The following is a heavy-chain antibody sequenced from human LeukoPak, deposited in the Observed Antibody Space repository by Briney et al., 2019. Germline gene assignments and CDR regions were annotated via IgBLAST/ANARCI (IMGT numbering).Heavy chain of an antibody. D-gene: IGHD5-12*01. J-gene: IGHJ4*02. V-gene: IGHV1-2*02. CDR3: ARVMGTRGFVY. CDR2: INPDSGGT. CDR1: GYSFTDHY. Sequence: ASVKVSCKTSGYSFTDHYMHWVRKAPGQGLECLGWINPDSGGTVYAQKVQGRITITRDTSSRTVYMELSRLRSDDTAIYYCARVMGTRGFVYWGQGTLVTVSS.